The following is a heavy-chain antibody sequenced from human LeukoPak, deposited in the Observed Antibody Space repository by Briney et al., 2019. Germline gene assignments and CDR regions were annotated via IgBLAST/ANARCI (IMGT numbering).Heavy chain of an antibody. CDR1: GGSISSSSYY. Sequence: PSETLSLTCTVSGGSISSSSYYWGWIRQPPGKGLEWIGSIYYSGSTYYNPSLKSRVTISVDTSKNQFSLKLSSVTAADTAVYYCARTHTYYDFWSGYYYYYYTDVWGKGTTVTVSS. J-gene: IGHJ6*03. D-gene: IGHD3-3*01. V-gene: IGHV4-39*01. CDR2: IYYSGST. CDR3: ARTHTYYDFWSGYYYYYYTDV.